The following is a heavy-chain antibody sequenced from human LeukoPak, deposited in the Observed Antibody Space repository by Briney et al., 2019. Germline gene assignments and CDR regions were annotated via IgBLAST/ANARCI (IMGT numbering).Heavy chain of an antibody. CDR2: INHSGST. D-gene: IGHD3-22*01. Sequence: PSETLSLTCAVYGGSFSGYYWSWIRQPPGKGLEWTGEINHSGSTNYNPSLKSRVTISVDTSKNQFSLKLSSVTAADTAVYYCARHRKTYYYDSSGYFAIWGQGTMVTVSS. CDR1: GGSFSGYY. V-gene: IGHV4-34*01. CDR3: ARHRKTYYYDSSGYFAI. J-gene: IGHJ3*02.